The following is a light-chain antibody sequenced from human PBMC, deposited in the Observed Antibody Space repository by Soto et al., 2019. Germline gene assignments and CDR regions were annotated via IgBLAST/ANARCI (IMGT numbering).Light chain of an antibody. CDR3: QQYYSYPRV. V-gene: IGKV1-5*03. Sequence: DIQMTQSPSTLSASVGDRVTITCRASQSISSWLAWDQQKPGKAPNLLIYKASSFESGVPSRFSGSGSETEFTLTISSLQPDDFATYYCQQYYSYPRVFGQGTKVEIK. CDR2: KAS. CDR1: QSISSW. J-gene: IGKJ1*01.